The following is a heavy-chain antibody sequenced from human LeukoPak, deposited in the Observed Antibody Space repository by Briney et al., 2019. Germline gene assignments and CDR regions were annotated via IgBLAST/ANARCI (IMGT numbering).Heavy chain of an antibody. CDR1: GFTFSSYA. CDR2: IYSGGST. V-gene: IGHV3-53*01. Sequence: GGSLRLSCAASGFTFSSYAMSWVRQAPGKGLEWVSVIYSGGSTYYADSVKGRFTISRDNSKNTLYLQMNSLRAEDTAVYYCARIFRSAAGRFDPWGQGTLVTVSS. J-gene: IGHJ5*02. CDR3: ARIFRSAAGRFDP. D-gene: IGHD6-13*01.